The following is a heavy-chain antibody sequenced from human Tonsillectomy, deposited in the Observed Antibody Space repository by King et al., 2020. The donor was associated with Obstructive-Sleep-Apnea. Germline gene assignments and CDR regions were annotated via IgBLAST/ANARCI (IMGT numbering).Heavy chain of an antibody. V-gene: IGHV3-21*01. Sequence: VQLVESGGGLVKPGGSLRLSCAASGFTFSSYSMNWVRQAPGKGLEWVSSISSSRSVIYDAASVKGRLTISRENAKNSMYLQMNSLRAEATAVYYCARDRSSGGYGMDVWGQGTTVTVSS. CDR1: GFTFSSYS. CDR3: ARDRSSGGYGMDV. CDR2: ISSSRSVI. J-gene: IGHJ6*02. D-gene: IGHD6-19*01.